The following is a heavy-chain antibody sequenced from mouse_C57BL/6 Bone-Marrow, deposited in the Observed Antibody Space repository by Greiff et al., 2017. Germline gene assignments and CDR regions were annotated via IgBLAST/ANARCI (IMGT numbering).Heavy chain of an antibody. J-gene: IGHJ1*03. CDR1: DYTFTSYW. V-gene: IGHV1-53*01. CDR3: AREGGSREGVV. D-gene: IGHD1-1*02. Sequence: QVQLQQSGTELVKPGASVKLSCKASDYTFTSYWMHWVKQRPGQGLEWIGNINPSNGGTNYTETFKSTATLTVDKSSSTAYLQISSLTSADSADFYCAREGGSREGVVWGTCTT. CDR2: INPSNGGT.